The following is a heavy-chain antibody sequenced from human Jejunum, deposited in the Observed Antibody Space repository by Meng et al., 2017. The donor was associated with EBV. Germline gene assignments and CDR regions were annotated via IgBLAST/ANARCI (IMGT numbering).Heavy chain of an antibody. V-gene: IGHV1-8*01. J-gene: IGHJ5*02. CDR2: MNPSNGKT. D-gene: IGHD3-3*01. CDR3: ARGAQPIDL. CDR1: EFTLPNYD. Sequence: VKMVHYGGVGKRPGASWKVSCKASEFTLPNYDINWVRQASGQGLEWMGWMNPSNGKTGYAQKFQGRVTMTRDASTSTAYMELSSLRSDDTAVYFCARGAQPIDLWGQGTPVTVSS.